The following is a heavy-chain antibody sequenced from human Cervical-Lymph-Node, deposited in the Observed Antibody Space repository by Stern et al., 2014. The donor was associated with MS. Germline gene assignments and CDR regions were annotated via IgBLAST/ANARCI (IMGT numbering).Heavy chain of an antibody. Sequence: MQLVESGGGLVKPGGSLRLSCAASGFSFRNYYMSWIRQAPGEGLEWVSDISSSGDHIDYADSVKGRFTISRDNAKNSLYLQMNSLRADDTAIYYCVRADGSTDDYWGQGTLVTVSS. D-gene: IGHD3-10*01. V-gene: IGHV3-11*01. J-gene: IGHJ4*02. CDR2: ISSSGDHI. CDR1: GFSFRNYY. CDR3: VRADGSTDDY.